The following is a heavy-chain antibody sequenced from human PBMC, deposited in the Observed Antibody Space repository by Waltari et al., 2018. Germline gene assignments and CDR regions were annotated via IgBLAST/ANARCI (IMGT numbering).Heavy chain of an antibody. V-gene: IGHV7-4-1*02. J-gene: IGHJ4*02. CDR3: ARDRVVGATDRGY. Sequence: QVQLVQSESELKKPGASVKIACKASGYTFTNFAIDWLRQAPGQGLEWMGWISTATGNPTYARDFTGRFDCSLDTSVSTAYLQISSLKTEDTAVYFCARDRVVGATDRGYWGQGTLVTVSS. CDR2: ISTATGNP. D-gene: IGHD1-26*01. CDR1: GYTFTNFA.